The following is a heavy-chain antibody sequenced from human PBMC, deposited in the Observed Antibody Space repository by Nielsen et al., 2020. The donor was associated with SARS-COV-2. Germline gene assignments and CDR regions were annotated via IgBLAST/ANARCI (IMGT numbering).Heavy chain of an antibody. J-gene: IGHJ3*02. CDR3: AGLGTYSDAFEI. V-gene: IGHV4-30-4*08. D-gene: IGHD1-26*01. CDR1: GDSINNDDNY. Sequence: SETLSLTCSVFGDSINNDDNYWSWIRQFPGKGLEWIGYILYNGTTYYSWPLKSRLTISLDTSKNQFSLKLASVTGADTAVYYCAGLGTYSDAFEIWGQGTMVTVSS. CDR2: ILYNGTT.